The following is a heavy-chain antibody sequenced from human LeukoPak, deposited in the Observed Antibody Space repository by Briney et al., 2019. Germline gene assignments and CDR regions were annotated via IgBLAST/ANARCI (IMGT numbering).Heavy chain of an antibody. CDR2: INHSGST. D-gene: IGHD2-15*01. V-gene: IGHV4-34*01. CDR3: ARDYCSGGSCFTLGY. J-gene: IGHJ4*02. Sequence: SETLSLTCAVYGGSFSGYYWSWIRQPPGKGLEWIGEINHSGSTNYNPSLKSRVTISVDTSKSQFSLKLSSVTAADTAVYYCARDYCSGGSCFTLGYWGQGTLVTVSS. CDR1: GGSFSGYY.